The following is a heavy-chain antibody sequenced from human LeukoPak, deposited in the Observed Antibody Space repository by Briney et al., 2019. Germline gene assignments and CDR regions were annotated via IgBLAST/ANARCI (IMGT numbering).Heavy chain of an antibody. J-gene: IGHJ4*02. CDR1: GGSFSGYY. Sequence: SETLCLTCAVYGGSFSGYYWSWIRQPPGKGLEWIGEINHSGSTNYNPSLKSRVTISVDTSKNQFSLKLSSVTAADTAVYYCARELTDWGQGTLVTVSS. D-gene: IGHD2-15*01. CDR2: INHSGST. CDR3: ARELTD. V-gene: IGHV4-34*01.